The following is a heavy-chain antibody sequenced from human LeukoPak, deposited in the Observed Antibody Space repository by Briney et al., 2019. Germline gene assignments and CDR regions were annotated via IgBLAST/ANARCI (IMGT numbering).Heavy chain of an antibody. CDR2: ISYDGSNK. D-gene: IGHD2-2*01. CDR3: ARGSQQGAAANYYGMDV. V-gene: IGHV3-30*03. J-gene: IGHJ6*02. CDR1: GFTFSSYG. Sequence: PGRSLRLSCAASGFTFSSYGMHWVRQAPGKGLEWVAVISYDGSNKYYADSVKGRFTISRDNSKNTLYLQMNSLRAEDTAVYHCARGSQQGAAANYYGMDVWGQGTTVTVSS.